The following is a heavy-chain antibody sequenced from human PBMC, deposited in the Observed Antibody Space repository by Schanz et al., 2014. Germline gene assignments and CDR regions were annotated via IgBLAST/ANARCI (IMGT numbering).Heavy chain of an antibody. D-gene: IGHD2-21*01. V-gene: IGHV3-33*08. CDR3: AREDCSATSCYFRY. CDR2: IRYDGRNK. J-gene: IGHJ4*02. CDR1: GFTFSDAW. Sequence: QVHLVESGGGLVKPGGSLRLSCAASGFTFSDAWMTWVRQAPGKGLEWVAVIRYDGRNKNFVESVKGRFTISRDNSNNTVYLQMNTLRAEDTAVYYCAREDCSATSCYFRYWGQGTLVTVSS.